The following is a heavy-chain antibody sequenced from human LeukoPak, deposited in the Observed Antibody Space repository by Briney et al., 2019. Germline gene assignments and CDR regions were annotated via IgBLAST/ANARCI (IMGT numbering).Heavy chain of an antibody. V-gene: IGHV3-23*01. Sequence: PGGSLRLSCAASGFTFSSYATSWVRQSTGKGLEWVSSTSGDGGATYCSNSVKGRFTISGDNSRNTLYLQMNSLRAEDTAVYYCAKDRPNYYGSNGHYYRRDGDYWGQGTLVTVSS. CDR3: AKDRPNYYGSNGHYYRRDGDY. D-gene: IGHD3-22*01. CDR1: GFTFSSYA. J-gene: IGHJ4*02. CDR2: TSGDGGAT.